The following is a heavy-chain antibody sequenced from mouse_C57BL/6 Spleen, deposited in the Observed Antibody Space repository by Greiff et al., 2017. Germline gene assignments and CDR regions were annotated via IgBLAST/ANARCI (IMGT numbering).Heavy chain of an antibody. D-gene: IGHD2-4*01. CDR2: SRNKANDYTT. V-gene: IGHV7-1*01. CDR1: GFTFSDFY. J-gene: IGHJ3*01. CDR3: ARDCDYDYDDAWFAY. Sequence: EVKLMESGGGLVQSGRSLRLSCATSGFTFSDFYMEWVRQAPGKGLEWIAASRNKANDYTTEYSASGKGRFIVSRDTSQSILYLQMNALRAEDTASDYCARDCDYDYDDAWFAYWGQGTLVTVSA.